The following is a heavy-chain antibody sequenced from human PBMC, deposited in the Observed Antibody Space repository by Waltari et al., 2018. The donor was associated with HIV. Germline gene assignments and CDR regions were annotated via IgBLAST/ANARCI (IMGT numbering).Heavy chain of an antibody. V-gene: IGHV4-34*01. D-gene: IGHD4-17*01. Sequence: QMQLQQWGAGPLKPSETLSLTCAVQGGSFSGYYWRWIRQPPGKGLEWIGAIRPSRSTKYRPSLKSRVTISVDTSKTQFSLRLKSVTAADTAVFYCASRGAPTPVTTDSWGQGTLVIVSS. CDR1: GGSFSGYY. CDR2: IRPSRST. J-gene: IGHJ5*01. CDR3: ASRGAPTPVTTDS.